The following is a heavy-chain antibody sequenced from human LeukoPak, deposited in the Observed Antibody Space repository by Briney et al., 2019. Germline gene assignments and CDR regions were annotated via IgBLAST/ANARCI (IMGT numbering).Heavy chain of an antibody. J-gene: IGHJ4*02. CDR2: IYYSGST. CDR3: ARVGSSGCDY. Sequence: PSETLSLTCTVSGGSISSSNYYWGWIRQPPGKGLEWIGNIYYSGSTYYNPSLKSRVTISVDTSKNQFSLRVNSVTAADTAVYYCARVGSSGCDYWGQGTLVTVSS. D-gene: IGHD3-10*01. V-gene: IGHV4-39*07. CDR1: GGSISSSNYY.